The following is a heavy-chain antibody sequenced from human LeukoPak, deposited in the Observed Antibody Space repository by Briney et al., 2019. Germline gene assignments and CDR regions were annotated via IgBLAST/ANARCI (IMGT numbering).Heavy chain of an antibody. CDR1: GGTFSSYA. CDR3: AINRGYDLLSGSIPYSWFDP. D-gene: IGHD3-9*01. CDR2: IIPIFGTA. V-gene: IGHV1-69*13. Sequence: SVTVSCKASGGTFSSYAISWVRQAPGQGLEWMGGIIPIFGTANYAQKFQGRVTITADESTSTAYMELSSLRSEDTAVYYCAINRGYDLLSGSIPYSWFDPCGQGTLVTVSS. J-gene: IGHJ5*02.